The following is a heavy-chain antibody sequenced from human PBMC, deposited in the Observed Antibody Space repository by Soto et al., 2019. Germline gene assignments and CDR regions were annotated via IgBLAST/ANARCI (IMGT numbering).Heavy chain of an antibody. J-gene: IGHJ5*02. D-gene: IGHD3-16*01. CDR3: ARMETFGSLNWFDP. CDR2: MNPGSGDT. CDR1: GYSFTNND. Sequence: ASVQVSCTASGYSFTNNDVSWVRQATGQGLEWMGWMNPGSGDTGYAQKFQGRVTMTRDISIATAYMELSSLRSDDTAIYYCARMETFGSLNWFDPWGQGTLVTVSS. V-gene: IGHV1-8*01.